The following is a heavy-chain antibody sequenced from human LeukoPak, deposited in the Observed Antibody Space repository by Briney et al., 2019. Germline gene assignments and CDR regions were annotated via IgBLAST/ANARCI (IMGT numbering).Heavy chain of an antibody. CDR2: IYHSGYT. V-gene: IGHV4-38-2*02. D-gene: IGHD3-22*01. Sequence: PSETLSLTCSVSGYSISSDCYWAWIRQPPGQGLEWIGGIYHSGYTYYYPSLESRVALSVDTSKNQFSLRLSSVTAADTAVYYCARAPRDSNGYYMRSFDSWGQGTLVIVSS. CDR3: ARAPRDSNGYYMRSFDS. CDR1: GYSISSDCY. J-gene: IGHJ4*02.